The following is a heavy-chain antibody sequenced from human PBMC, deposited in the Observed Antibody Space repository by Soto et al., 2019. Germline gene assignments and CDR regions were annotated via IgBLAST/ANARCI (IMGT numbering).Heavy chain of an antibody. CDR2: ISSSSSYI. J-gene: IGHJ5*02. D-gene: IGHD4-17*01. CDR3: ASGPTDYGDYDVGFWFDP. Sequence: EVQLVESGGGLVKPGGSLRLSCAASGFTFSSYSMNWVRQAPGKGLAWVSSISSSSSYIYYADSVKGRFTISRDNAKNSLYLQMNSLRAEDTAVYCCASGPTDYGDYDVGFWFDPWAQGTLVTVSS. CDR1: GFTFSSYS. V-gene: IGHV3-21*01.